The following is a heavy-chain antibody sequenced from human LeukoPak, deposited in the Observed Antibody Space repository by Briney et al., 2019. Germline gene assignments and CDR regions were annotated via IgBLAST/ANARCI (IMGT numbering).Heavy chain of an antibody. Sequence: SETLSLTCTVSGGSLSSYYWSWIRQPPGKGLEWIGYIYYSGSTNYNPSLKSRVTISVDTSKNQFSLKLSSVTAADTAVYYCARRYCSSTSCRMDVWGQGTTVTVSS. CDR3: ARRYCSSTSCRMDV. V-gene: IGHV4-59*08. D-gene: IGHD2-2*01. CDR1: GGSLSSYY. CDR2: IYYSGST. J-gene: IGHJ6*02.